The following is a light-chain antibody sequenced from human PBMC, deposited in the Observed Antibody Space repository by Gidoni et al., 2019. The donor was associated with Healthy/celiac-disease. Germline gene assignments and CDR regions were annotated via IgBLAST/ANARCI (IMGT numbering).Light chain of an antibody. CDR3: QVWDSSSDHQGYV. V-gene: IGLV3-21*04. CDR2: YDS. CDR1: NFGIKR. J-gene: IGLJ1*01. Sequence: SYVLTHPTAESVAPAKTARFTGGGNNFGIKRVHWYQQKPGQAPVLVIYYDSDRTSGIPERFSGSNSGNTATLTISRVEAGDEADYYCQVWDSSSDHQGYVFGTGTKVTVL.